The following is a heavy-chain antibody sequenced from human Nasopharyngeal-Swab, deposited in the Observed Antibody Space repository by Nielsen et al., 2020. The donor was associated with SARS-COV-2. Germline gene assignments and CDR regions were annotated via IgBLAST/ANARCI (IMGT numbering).Heavy chain of an antibody. CDR1: GYTLTELS. V-gene: IGHV1-24*01. D-gene: IGHD7-27*01. Sequence: ASVKVSCKVSGYTLTELSMHWVRQAPGKGLEWMGGFDPEAGETIYAQKFQGRVTMTEDTSTDTAYMELSSLRSENTAVYYCATVFSVTGDRGSLDYWGQGTLVTVSS. J-gene: IGHJ4*02. CDR2: FDPEAGET. CDR3: ATVFSVTGDRGSLDY.